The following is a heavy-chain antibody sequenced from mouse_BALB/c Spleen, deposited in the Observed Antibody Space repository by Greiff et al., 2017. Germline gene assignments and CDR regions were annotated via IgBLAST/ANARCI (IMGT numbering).Heavy chain of an antibody. V-gene: IGHV6-6*02. CDR3: TRLSLSDY. D-gene: IGHD6-2*01. CDR2: IRLKSNNYAT. Sequence: EVKLMESGGGLVQPGGSMKLSCVASGFTFSNYWMNWVRQSPEKGLEWVAEIRLKSNNYATHYAESVKGRFTISRDDSKSSVYLQMNNLRAEDTGIYYCTRLSLSDYWGQGTSVTVSS. CDR1: GFTFSNYW. J-gene: IGHJ4*01.